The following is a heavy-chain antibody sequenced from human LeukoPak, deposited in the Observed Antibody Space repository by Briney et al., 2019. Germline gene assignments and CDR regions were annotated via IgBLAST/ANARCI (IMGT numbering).Heavy chain of an antibody. CDR3: ARWGITIFGMVIDY. J-gene: IGHJ4*02. D-gene: IGHD3-3*01. CDR2: ISSDSSNI. V-gene: IGHV3-48*01. CDR1: GVTFSSFG. Sequence: PGGSLRLSCAASGVTFSSFGVHWVRQAPGKGLEWVSYISSDSSNIYYADSVKGRFTISRDNAKNSVYLQMNSLRAEDTAVYYCARWGITIFGMVIDYWGQGTLVTVSS.